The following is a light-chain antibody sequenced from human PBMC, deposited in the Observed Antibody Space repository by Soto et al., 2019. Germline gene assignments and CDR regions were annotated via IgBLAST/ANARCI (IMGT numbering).Light chain of an antibody. CDR1: SSNIGSTY. CDR2: TDN. J-gene: IGLJ3*02. V-gene: IGLV1-47*02. Sequence: QAVVTQPPSASGTPGQGVTISCFGSSSNIGSTYVYWYQQLPGAAPKLLIYTDNHRPSGVPDRFSGSKSGTSASLAISGLRSEDEADYYCAAWDASLNVWVFGGGTQLTVL. CDR3: AAWDASLNVWV.